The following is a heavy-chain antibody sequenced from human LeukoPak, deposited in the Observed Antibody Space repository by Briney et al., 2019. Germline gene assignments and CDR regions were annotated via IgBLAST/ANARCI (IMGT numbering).Heavy chain of an antibody. CDR1: GGSFIGFH. V-gene: IGHV4-34*01. CDR2: INHSGST. D-gene: IGHD1-1*01. CDR3: ARDLEGHFDY. Sequence: SETLSLTCAVYGGSFIGFHWNWIRQPPGKGLEWIGDINHSGSTYYNPSLKSRVTISVDTSKNQFSLKLSSVTAADTAVYYCARDLEGHFDYWGQGTLVTVSS. J-gene: IGHJ4*02.